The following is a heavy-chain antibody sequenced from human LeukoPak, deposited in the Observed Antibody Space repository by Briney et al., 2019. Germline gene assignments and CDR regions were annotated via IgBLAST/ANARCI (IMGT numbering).Heavy chain of an antibody. D-gene: IGHD6-13*01. CDR3: AREAGYSSIQNDRGYFDY. CDR2: INPSGGST. J-gene: IGHJ4*02. CDR1: GYTFTSYY. Sequence: ASVKVSCKASGYTFTSYYMHWVRQAPGQGLEGMGIINPSGGSTSYAQKFQGRVTMTRDMSTSTVYMELSSLRSDDTAVYYCAREAGYSSIQNDRGYFDYWGQGTLVTVSS. V-gene: IGHV1-46*01.